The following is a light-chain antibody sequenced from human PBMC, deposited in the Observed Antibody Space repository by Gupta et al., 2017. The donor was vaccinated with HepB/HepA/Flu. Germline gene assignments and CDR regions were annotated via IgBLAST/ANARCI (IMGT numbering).Light chain of an antibody. V-gene: IGLV3-25*03. CDR3: QSLDASGRV. J-gene: IGLJ3*02. Sequence: SADLTQPPSVSVSPGQTARITCSGDTLSRQYTYWYQQRPGQAPILIIFQDKERPPGIPERFSASSSGTTASLTISDVQSEDAADYFCQSLDASGRVFGGGTKLTVL. CDR1: TLSRQY. CDR2: QDK.